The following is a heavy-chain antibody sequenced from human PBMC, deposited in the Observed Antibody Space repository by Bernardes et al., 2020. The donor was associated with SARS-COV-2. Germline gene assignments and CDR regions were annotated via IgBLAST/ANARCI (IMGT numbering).Heavy chain of an antibody. Sequence: GGSLRLSCAASGFTFSSYAMHWVRQAPGKGLEWVAVISYDGSNKYYADSVKGRFTISRDNSKNTLYLQMNSLRAEDTAVYYCARGHGGGYCSGGSCNTRNWFDPWGQGTLVTVSS. CDR2: ISYDGSNK. V-gene: IGHV3-30-3*01. CDR1: GFTFSSYA. D-gene: IGHD2-15*01. J-gene: IGHJ5*02. CDR3: ARGHGGGYCSGGSCNTRNWFDP.